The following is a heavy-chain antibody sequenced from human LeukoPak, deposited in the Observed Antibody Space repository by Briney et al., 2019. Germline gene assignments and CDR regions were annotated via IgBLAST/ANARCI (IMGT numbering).Heavy chain of an antibody. CDR1: GGSISSGGYY. J-gene: IGHJ4*02. V-gene: IGHV4-30-2*01. D-gene: IGHD5-24*01. Sequence: KASETLSLTCTVSGGSISSGGYYWSWIRQPPGKGLEWIGYIYHSGSTYYNPSLKSRVTISVDRSKNQFSLTLSSVTAADTAVYYCARDPDGYKFFDYWGRGSPVTVSS. CDR2: IYHSGST. CDR3: ARDPDGYKFFDY.